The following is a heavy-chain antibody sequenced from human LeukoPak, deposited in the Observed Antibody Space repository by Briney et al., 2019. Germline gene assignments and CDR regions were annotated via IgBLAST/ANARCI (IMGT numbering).Heavy chain of an antibody. CDR3: AKRYCSSTSCSFFDY. CDR1: GFTFSSYG. V-gene: IGHV3-30*02. Sequence: GGSLRLSCAASGFTFSSYGLHWVRQAPGKGLEWVAFIRYDGSNKYYADSVKGRFTISRDNSKNTLFLQMNSLRAEDTAVYHCAKRYCSSTSCSFFDYWGQGTLVTVSS. CDR2: IRYDGSNK. J-gene: IGHJ4*02. D-gene: IGHD2-2*01.